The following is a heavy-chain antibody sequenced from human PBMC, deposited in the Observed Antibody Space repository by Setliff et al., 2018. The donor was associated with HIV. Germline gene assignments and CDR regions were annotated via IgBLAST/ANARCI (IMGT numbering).Heavy chain of an antibody. D-gene: IGHD3-10*01. CDR1: GFTFSSYW. V-gene: IGHV4-4*01. CDR2: VFHSGSA. CDR3: ARARGPPLPVLDL. Sequence: PGGSLRLSCAVSGFTFSSYWMNWVRQPPGKGLEWIGEVFHSGSANSNASLRSRVMISVDTSKNQFSLKLSAVTAADTAVYFCARARGPPLPVLDLWGQGTLVTVSS. J-gene: IGHJ5*02.